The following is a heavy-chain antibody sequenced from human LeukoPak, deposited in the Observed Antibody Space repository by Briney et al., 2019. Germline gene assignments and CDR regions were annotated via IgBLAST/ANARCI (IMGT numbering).Heavy chain of an antibody. Sequence: SETLSLTCTVSGGSISSSSYYWGWIRQPPGKGLEWIGSIYYSGSTYCNPSLKSRVTISVDTSKNQFSLKLSSVTAADTAVYYCARDYLGYYYGSGSPPGTYYYGMDVWGQGTTVTVSS. CDR2: IYYSGST. CDR3: ARDYLGYYYGSGSPPGTYYYGMDV. V-gene: IGHV4-39*07. D-gene: IGHD3-10*01. CDR1: GGSISSSSYY. J-gene: IGHJ6*02.